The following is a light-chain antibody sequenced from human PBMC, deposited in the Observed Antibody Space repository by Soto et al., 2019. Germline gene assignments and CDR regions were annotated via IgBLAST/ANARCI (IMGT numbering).Light chain of an antibody. CDR2: EAS. CDR1: STDFVSYNR. V-gene: IGLV2-18*01. J-gene: IGLJ1*01. Sequence: ALAQPPSVSGSPGQSVTISCTGTSTDFVSYNRVSWYQQPPGTAPKLIIYEASNRPSGVPDRFSGSKSGNTASLTISGLQAADEADYYCSLYTSENTYVFGTGTKVTVL. CDR3: SLYTSENTYV.